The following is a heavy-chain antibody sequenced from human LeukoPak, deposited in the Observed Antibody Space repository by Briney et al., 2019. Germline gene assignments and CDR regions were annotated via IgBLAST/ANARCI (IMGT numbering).Heavy chain of an antibody. CDR2: IRYDGSNK. V-gene: IGHV3-30*02. J-gene: IGHJ5*02. CDR3: ARATYSRNNWFDP. CDR1: GFTFSSYG. D-gene: IGHD6-13*01. Sequence: PGGSLRLSCAASGFTFSSYGMHWVRQAPGKGLEWVAFIRYDGSNKYYADSVKGRFTISRDNSKNTLYLQMNSLRAEDTAVYYCARATYSRNNWFDPWGQGTLVTVSS.